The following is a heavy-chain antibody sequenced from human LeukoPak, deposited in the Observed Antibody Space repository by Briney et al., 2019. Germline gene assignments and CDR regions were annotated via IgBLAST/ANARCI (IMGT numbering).Heavy chain of an antibody. J-gene: IGHJ4*02. CDR2: ICSSSSYI. D-gene: IGHD4-17*01. CDR3: ARVAYGDYLNTLDY. Sequence: GGSLRLSCAASGFTFSSYSMNWVRQAPGKGLEWVSSICSSSSYIYYADSVKGRFTISRDNAKNSLYLQMNSLRAEDTAVYYCARVAYGDYLNTLDYWGQGTLVTVSS. V-gene: IGHV3-21*01. CDR1: GFTFSSYS.